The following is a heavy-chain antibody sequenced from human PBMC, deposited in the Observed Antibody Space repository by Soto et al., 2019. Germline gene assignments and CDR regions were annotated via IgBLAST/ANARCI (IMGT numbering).Heavy chain of an antibody. CDR2: ISFSGSTI. D-gene: IGHD3-16*01. Sequence: GGSLRLSCAASGFTFSDYYFTWIHQAPGKGLEWVSYISFSGSTIYYADSVKGRFTISRDNAKNSLYLQMNNLRPEDTAVYYCAGGDSGSFDSWGQGTLVTVSS. CDR3: AGGDSGSFDS. V-gene: IGHV3-11*01. CDR1: GFTFSDYY. J-gene: IGHJ4*02.